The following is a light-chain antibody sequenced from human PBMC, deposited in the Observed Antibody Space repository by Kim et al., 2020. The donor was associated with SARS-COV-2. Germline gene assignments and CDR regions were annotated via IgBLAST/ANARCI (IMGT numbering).Light chain of an antibody. V-gene: IGKV1-5*03. CDR3: QQYNTYPWT. J-gene: IGKJ1*01. CDR1: QSISSW. CDR2: RAS. Sequence: ATVEDRDTITCRASQSISSWVAWYQQRQGKAPKVLIYRASDLEGGVPSRFSGSVSGTEFTLTISSLQPDDFATYYCQQYNTYPWTFGQGTKVDIK.